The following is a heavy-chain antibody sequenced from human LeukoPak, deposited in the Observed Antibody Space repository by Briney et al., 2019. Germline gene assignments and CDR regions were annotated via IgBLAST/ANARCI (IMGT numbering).Heavy chain of an antibody. CDR1: GGSISSYY. Sequence: SETLSLTCTVSGGSISSYYWSWIRQPPGKGLEWIGYIYYSGSTNYNPSLKSRVTISVDTSKNQFSLKLSSVTAADTAVYYWARGGPWFSYFDYWGQGTLVTVSS. J-gene: IGHJ4*02. CDR2: IYYSGST. V-gene: IGHV4-59*01. D-gene: IGHD3-10*01. CDR3: ARGGPWFSYFDY.